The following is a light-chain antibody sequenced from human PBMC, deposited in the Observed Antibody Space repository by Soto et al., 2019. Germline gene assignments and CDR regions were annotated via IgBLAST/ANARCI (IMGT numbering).Light chain of an antibody. Sequence: DIQMTQSPSTLSASVGDRVTITCRASQRISSWLAWYQQKPGKAPKLLIYKASSLESGVPSRFSGSGSGTEFPLTISSLQPDDFATYYCQQYNSYSVTFGPGTKVDIK. CDR1: QRISSW. V-gene: IGKV1-5*03. CDR3: QQYNSYSVT. CDR2: KAS. J-gene: IGKJ3*01.